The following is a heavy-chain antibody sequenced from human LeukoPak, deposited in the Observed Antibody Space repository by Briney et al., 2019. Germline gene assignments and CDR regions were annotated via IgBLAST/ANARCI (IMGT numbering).Heavy chain of an antibody. V-gene: IGHV3-21*01. CDR3: ARDLWDGAFDI. J-gene: IGHJ3*02. CDR2: ISSSSSYI. Sequence: GGSLRLSCAASGFTFSSYSMNWVRQAPGKGLEWVSSISSSSSYIYYADSVKGRFTISRDNAKNSLYLQMNSLRAEDTAVYYCARDLWDGAFDIWGQGTMVTVSS. CDR1: GFTFSSYS. D-gene: IGHD1-26*01.